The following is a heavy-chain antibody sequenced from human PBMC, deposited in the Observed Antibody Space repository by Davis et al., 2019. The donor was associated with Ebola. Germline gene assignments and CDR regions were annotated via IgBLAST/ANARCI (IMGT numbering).Heavy chain of an antibody. J-gene: IGHJ4*02. V-gene: IGHV1-3*01. CDR2: IHAGNGKT. CDR1: GYTFPTYA. Sequence: ASVKVSCKASGYTFPTYAIHWVRQAPGQGLEWMGWIHAGNGKTTFSQKFQGRVTITRDTSASTAYMELSSLRSEDTAVFFCARDEFDYWGQGTLVTVSS. CDR3: ARDEFDY.